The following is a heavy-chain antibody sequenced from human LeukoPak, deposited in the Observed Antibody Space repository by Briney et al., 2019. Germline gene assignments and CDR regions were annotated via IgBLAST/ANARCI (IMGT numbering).Heavy chain of an antibody. CDR2: IYYSGST. CDR1: GGSISSGDYY. Sequence: PSETLSLTCTVSGGSISSGDYYWSWIRQPPGKGLEWIGYIYYSGSTYYNPSLKSRVTISVDTSKNQFSLKLSSVTAADTAVYYCARHQYSSSWYINRDYWGQGTLVTVSS. J-gene: IGHJ4*02. CDR3: ARHQYSSSWYINRDY. V-gene: IGHV4-30-4*01. D-gene: IGHD6-13*01.